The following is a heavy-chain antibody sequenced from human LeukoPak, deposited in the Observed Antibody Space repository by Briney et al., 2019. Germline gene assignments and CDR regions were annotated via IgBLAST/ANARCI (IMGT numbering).Heavy chain of an antibody. CDR2: ISYDGNNK. V-gene: IGHV3-30*18. J-gene: IGHJ4*02. CDR3: AKDWVVRGVISY. Sequence: PGGTLRLSCAASGCTFSSYVMHWIRHAPGTGLDLVSGISYDGNNKYYADSVKGRFTISRDNSKNTLYLQMNSLRDADTAVYYCAKDWVVRGVISYWGQGTLVTVSS. D-gene: IGHD3-10*01. CDR1: GCTFSSYV.